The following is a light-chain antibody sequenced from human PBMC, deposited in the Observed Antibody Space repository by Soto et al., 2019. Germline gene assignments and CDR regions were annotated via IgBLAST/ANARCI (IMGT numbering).Light chain of an antibody. Sequence: EIVMTQSPATLSVSPGARAPLFCGASQPISTNLAWYQQKPGQAPRLLIYDASNRATGIPARFSGSGSGTDFTLTISSLEPEEFAVYYCQQRSNWPITVGQGTRLEI. V-gene: IGKV3-11*01. CDR2: DAS. J-gene: IGKJ5*01. CDR1: QPISTN. CDR3: QQRSNWPIT.